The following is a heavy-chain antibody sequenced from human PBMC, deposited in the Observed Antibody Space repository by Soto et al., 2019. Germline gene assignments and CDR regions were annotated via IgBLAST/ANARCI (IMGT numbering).Heavy chain of an antibody. V-gene: IGHV4-30-2*01. Sequence: QLQLQESGSGLVKPSETLSLNCAVSGGSITSGGYSWGWIRQPPGQGLEWIGYMYHSGNTYYNPSLQVRVTISLDKSRNPFSLRLYTVTAADTAVYFCASSKYDVVAGSVWFDPWGKEPLVPFSS. J-gene: IGHJ5*02. CDR3: ASSKYDVVAGSVWFDP. CDR1: GGSITSGGYS. D-gene: IGHD2-21*01. CDR2: MYHSGNT.